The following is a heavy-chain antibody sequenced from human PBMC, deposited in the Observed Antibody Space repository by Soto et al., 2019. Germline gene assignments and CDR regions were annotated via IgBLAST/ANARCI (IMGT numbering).Heavy chain of an antibody. D-gene: IGHD1-1*01. CDR2: ISYDGSNK. CDR1: GFTFSSYS. V-gene: IGHV3-30-3*01. J-gene: IGHJ6*02. Sequence: GGSPKLSPATSGFTFSSYSMSAGRQAPGKGVGWVVVISYDGSNKYYADSVKGRFTISRDNSKNTLYLQMNSLRAEDTAVYYCARDLSLTSTGTYYYYYYGMDVWGQGTTVTVSS. CDR3: ARDLSLTSTGTYYYYYYGMDV.